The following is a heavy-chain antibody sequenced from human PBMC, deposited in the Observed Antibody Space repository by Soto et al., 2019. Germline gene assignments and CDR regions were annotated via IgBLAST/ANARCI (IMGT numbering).Heavy chain of an antibody. V-gene: IGHV3-21*01. CDR2: ISSSSSYI. CDR1: GFTFSSYS. Sequence: PGGSLRLSCAASGFTFSSYSMNWVRQAPGKGLEWVSSISSSSSYIYYADSVKGRFTISRDNAKNSLYLQMNSLRAEDTAVYYCARDGSVTPDYYYYYMDVWGKGTTVTVSS. CDR3: ARDGSVTPDYYYYYMDV. J-gene: IGHJ6*03. D-gene: IGHD3-10*01.